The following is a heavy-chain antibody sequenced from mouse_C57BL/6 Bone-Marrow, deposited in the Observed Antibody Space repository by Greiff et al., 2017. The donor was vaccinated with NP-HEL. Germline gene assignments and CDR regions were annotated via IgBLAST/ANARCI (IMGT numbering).Heavy chain of an antibody. CDR3: AKAPLLWGFAY. J-gene: IGHJ3*01. D-gene: IGHD2-1*01. V-gene: IGHV3-6*01. CDR2: ISYDGSN. Sequence: EVKLQESGPGLVKPSQSLSLTCSVTGYSITSGYYWNWIRQFPGNKLEWMGYISYDGSNNYNPSLKNRISITRDTSKNQFFLKLNSVTTEDTATYYCAKAPLLWGFAYWGQGTLVTVSA. CDR1: GYSITSGYY.